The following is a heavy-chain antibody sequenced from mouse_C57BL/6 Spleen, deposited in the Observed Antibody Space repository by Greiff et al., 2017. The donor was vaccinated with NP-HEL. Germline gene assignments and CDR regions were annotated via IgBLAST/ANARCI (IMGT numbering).Heavy chain of an antibody. CDR3: AKWDYYGSSYENYAMDY. CDR1: GFSLTSYG. Sequence: QVQLKQSGPGLVQPSQSLSITCTVSGFSLTSYGVHWVRQPPGKGLEWLGVIWSGGSTDYNAAFISRLSISKDNSKSQVFFKMNSLQADDTAIYYWAKWDYYGSSYENYAMDYWGQGTSVTVSS. J-gene: IGHJ4*01. D-gene: IGHD1-1*01. V-gene: IGHV2-4*01. CDR2: IWSGGST.